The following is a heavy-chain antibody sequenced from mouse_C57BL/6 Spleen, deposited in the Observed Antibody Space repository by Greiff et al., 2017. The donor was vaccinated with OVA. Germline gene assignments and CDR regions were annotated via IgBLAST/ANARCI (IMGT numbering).Heavy chain of an antibody. Sequence: EVQLQQSGPELVKPGASVKIPCKASGYTFTDYNMDWVKQSHGKSLEWIGDINPNNGGTIYNQKFKGKATLTVDNSSSTAYMELRSLTSEDTAVYYCAREDGSSFYYFDYWGQGTTLTVSS. J-gene: IGHJ2*01. CDR2: INPNNGGT. CDR1: GYTFTDYN. D-gene: IGHD1-1*01. CDR3: AREDGSSFYYFDY. V-gene: IGHV1-18*01.